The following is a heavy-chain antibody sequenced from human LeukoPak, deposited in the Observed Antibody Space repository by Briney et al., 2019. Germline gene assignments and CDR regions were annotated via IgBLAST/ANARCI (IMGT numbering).Heavy chain of an antibody. J-gene: IGHJ4*02. V-gene: IGHV3-7*01. CDR3: ARDKLTGDSHFDS. Sequence: GGPLRLSCAASGFTFSTYWMSWVRQAPGKGLEWVANINQDGSEKYSVDSVTGRFTISRDNAKNSLYLQMNSLRAEDTAVYYCARDKLTGDSHFDSWGQGSLVTVSS. CDR2: INQDGSEK. D-gene: IGHD7-27*01. CDR1: GFTFSTYW.